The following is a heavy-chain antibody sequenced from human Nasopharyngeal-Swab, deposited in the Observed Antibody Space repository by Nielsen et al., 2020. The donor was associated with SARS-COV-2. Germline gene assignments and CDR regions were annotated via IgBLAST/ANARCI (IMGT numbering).Heavy chain of an antibody. J-gene: IGHJ4*02. CDR2: ISSSGNT. D-gene: IGHD2-8*02. V-gene: IGHV3-23*01. CDR1: AFTLVYYS. CDR3: ALWSQNHFDY. Sequence: GESLKISCDVSAFTLVYYSMNWVRQAPGKGPEWVATISSSGNTHYSASAKSRFSISTDKSKIAFYLQMTSLRAEDTALYYCALWSQNHFDYWGRGTQVTVSS.